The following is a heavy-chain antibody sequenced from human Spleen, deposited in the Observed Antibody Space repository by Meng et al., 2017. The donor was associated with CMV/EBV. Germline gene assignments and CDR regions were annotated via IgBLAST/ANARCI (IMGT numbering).Heavy chain of an antibody. D-gene: IGHD2-8*01. CDR1: GYTFTSYA. CDR2: SNAGNGNT. J-gene: IGHJ6*02. CDR3: ARRYCTLCGRRRALYYYGMDV. Sequence: ASVKVSCKASGYTFTSYAMHWVRQAPGQRLEWMGWSNAGNGNTKYSQEFQGRVTITTDESTSTAYMELSSLRSEDTAVYYCARRYCTLCGRRRALYYYGMDVWGQGTTVTVSS. V-gene: IGHV1-3*02.